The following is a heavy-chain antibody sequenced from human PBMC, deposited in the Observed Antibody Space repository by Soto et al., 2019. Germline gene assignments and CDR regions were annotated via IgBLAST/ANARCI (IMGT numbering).Heavy chain of an antibody. CDR1: GGTFSSYA. Sequence: ASVKVSCKASGGTFSSYAISWVRQAPGQGLEWMGGIIPIFGTANYAQKFQGRVTITADKSTSTAYMELSSLRSEDTAVYYCARDRSRRYYDSSGYLAGAFGIWGQGAMVTVSS. CDR2: IIPIFGTA. CDR3: ARDRSRRYYDSSGYLAGAFGI. J-gene: IGHJ3*02. D-gene: IGHD3-22*01. V-gene: IGHV1-69*06.